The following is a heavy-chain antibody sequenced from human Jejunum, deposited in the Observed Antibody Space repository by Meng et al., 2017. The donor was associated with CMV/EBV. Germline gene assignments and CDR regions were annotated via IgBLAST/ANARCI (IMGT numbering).Heavy chain of an antibody. CDR2: INGGNGKT. Sequence: QVQRVQSGAEVKKPGASVKVSCKASGYTFTSYAIHWVRQAPGQRLEWMGWINGGNGKTKYSQKFQGRVTITRDTSASTAYMELSSLRSEDTAVYYCARDVVVPAALTVRIDYWGQGTLVTVSS. CDR3: ARDVVVPAALTVRIDY. V-gene: IGHV1-3*01. J-gene: IGHJ4*02. D-gene: IGHD2-2*01. CDR1: GYTFTSYA.